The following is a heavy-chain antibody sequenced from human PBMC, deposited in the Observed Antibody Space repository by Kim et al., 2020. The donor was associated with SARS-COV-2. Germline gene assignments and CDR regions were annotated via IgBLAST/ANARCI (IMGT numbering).Heavy chain of an antibody. J-gene: IGHJ3*02. CDR2: INSDGSST. Sequence: GGSLRLSCAASGFTFSSYWMHWVRQAPGKGLLWVSRINSDGSSTSYADSVKGRFTISRDNAKNTLYLQMNSLRAEDTAVYYCAKARGDYVSAFDIWGQGTMVTVSS. CDR3: AKARGDYVSAFDI. CDR1: GFTFSSYW. D-gene: IGHD4-17*01. V-gene: IGHV3-74*01.